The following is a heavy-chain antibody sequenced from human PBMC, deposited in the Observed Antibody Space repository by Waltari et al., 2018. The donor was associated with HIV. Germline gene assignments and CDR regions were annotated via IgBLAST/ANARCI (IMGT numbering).Heavy chain of an antibody. CDR2: IYYIGTT. V-gene: IGHV4-39*07. CDR1: GASVNNGNYY. D-gene: IGHD6-6*01. Sequence: QLQLQESGPGLVKPSETLSLTCTVSGASVNNGNYYWGWIRQPPGKSLEWIATIYYIGTTYHNPSLKSRVTMSVDTSKNQFSLTLNFVTAADTAIYYCAKKSTSSPWFDSWGPGTLVTVSS. CDR3: AKKSTSSPWFDS. J-gene: IGHJ5*01.